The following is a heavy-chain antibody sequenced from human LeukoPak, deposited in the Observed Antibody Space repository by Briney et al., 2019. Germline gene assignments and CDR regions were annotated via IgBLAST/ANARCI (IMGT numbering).Heavy chain of an antibody. CDR1: GGSISSYY. CDR2: IYTNGST. CDR3: ARDYGDFDWYFDL. Sequence: SETLSLTCTVSGGSISSYYWSWIRQPPGKGLEWIGRIYTNGSTNYNPSLKSRVTISVDTSKNQFSLKLSSVTAADTAVYYCARDYGDFDWYFDLWGRGTLVTVSS. J-gene: IGHJ2*01. V-gene: IGHV4-4*08. D-gene: IGHD4-17*01.